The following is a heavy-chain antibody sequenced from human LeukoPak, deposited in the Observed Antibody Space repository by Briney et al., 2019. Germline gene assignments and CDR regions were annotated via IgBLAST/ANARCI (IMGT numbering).Heavy chain of an antibody. CDR2: IWYDGSNK. CDR3: AGDYYCSGGKWYGGGDY. V-gene: IGHV3-33*01. CDR1: GFTFSSYG. D-gene: IGHD2-15*01. Sequence: PGGSLRLSCEASGFTFSSYGMHWVRQAPGKGLEWVAVIWYDGSNKYYADSVEGRFTISRDNSKNTLYLQMNSLRAEDTAVYYGAGDYYCSGGKWYGGGDYWGQGTLVTVSS. J-gene: IGHJ4*02.